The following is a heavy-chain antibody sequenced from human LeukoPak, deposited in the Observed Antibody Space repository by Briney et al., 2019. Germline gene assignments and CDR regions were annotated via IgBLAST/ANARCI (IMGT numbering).Heavy chain of an antibody. J-gene: IGHJ4*02. CDR3: AKDGAYSSSHQPHY. V-gene: IGHV3-30*18. CDR2: ISYDGSNK. D-gene: IGHD6-6*01. CDR1: GFTFSSYG. Sequence: GGSLRLSCAASGFTFSSYGMHWVRQAPDKGLDWVAFISYDGSNKYYADSVKGRFTISIDNSKNTLYLQMNSLRAEDTAVYYCAKDGAYSSSHQPHYWGQGTLVTVSS.